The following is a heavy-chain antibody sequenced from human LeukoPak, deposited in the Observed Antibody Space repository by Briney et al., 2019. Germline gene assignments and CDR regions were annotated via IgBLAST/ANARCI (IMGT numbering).Heavy chain of an antibody. CDR3: ARGSGYTSGWYWDY. CDR1: GFTFSSYT. Sequence: GSLRLSCAASGFTFSSYTMNWVRQAPGKGLEWVSSITGGSGNMYYADSVEGRFTISRDNAKNSLYLQMNSLRAEDTAVYYCARGSGYTSGWYWDYWGQGTLVTVSP. J-gene: IGHJ4*02. V-gene: IGHV3-21*01. CDR2: ITGGSGNM. D-gene: IGHD6-19*01.